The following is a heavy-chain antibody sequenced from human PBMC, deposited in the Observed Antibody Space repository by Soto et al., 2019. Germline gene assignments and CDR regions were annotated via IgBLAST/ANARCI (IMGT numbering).Heavy chain of an antibody. J-gene: IGHJ2*01. D-gene: IGHD1-26*01. Sequence: SKTLSLTCTVSGGSISSSSYYWGWIRQPPGKGLEWIGYIYYSGSTNYNPSLKSRVTISVDTSKNQFSLKLSSVTAADTAVYYCARNALGGSYYWYFDLWGRGTLVTVSS. CDR3: ARNALGGSYYWYFDL. CDR1: GGSISSSSYY. CDR2: IYYSGST. V-gene: IGHV4-61*05.